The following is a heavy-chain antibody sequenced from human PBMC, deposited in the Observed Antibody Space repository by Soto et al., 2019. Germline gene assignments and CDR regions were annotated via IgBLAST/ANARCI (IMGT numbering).Heavy chain of an antibody. D-gene: IGHD6-6*01. CDR2: IYYSGST. Sequence: QVQLQESGPGLVKPSQTLSLTCTVSGGSISSGGYYWSWIRQHPGKGLEWIGYIYYSGSTYYNPSLKSRVTISGDTSKNQFSLKLSSVTAADTAVYYCARVRGSSSSSPRRNFDYWGQGTLVTVSS. V-gene: IGHV4-31*03. CDR3: ARVRGSSSSSPRRNFDY. CDR1: GGSISSGGYY. J-gene: IGHJ4*02.